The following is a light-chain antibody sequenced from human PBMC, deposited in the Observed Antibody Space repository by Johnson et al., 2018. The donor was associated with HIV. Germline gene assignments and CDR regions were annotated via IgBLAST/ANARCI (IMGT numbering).Light chain of an antibody. CDR3: GTWDSSLSALYV. CDR2: ESN. J-gene: IGLJ1*01. Sequence: QSVLTQPPSVSAAPGQRVTISCSGSSFNIGINFVSWYQQVPGTAPKLLICESNKRPSGIPDRFSGSKSGTSATLGITGLQTGDEADYYCGTWDSSLSALYVFGTGTKVTVL. V-gene: IGLV1-51*02. CDR1: SFNIGINF.